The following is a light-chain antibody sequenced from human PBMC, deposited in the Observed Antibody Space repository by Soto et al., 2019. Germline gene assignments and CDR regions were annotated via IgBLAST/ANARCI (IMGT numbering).Light chain of an antibody. V-gene: IGKV1-5*03. Sequence: DIQMTQSPSTLSASVGDRVTITCRASQSISSWLAWYQQKPGKAPKLLIYKASSLESGVPSRFSCSGSGTEFTLTISSLQPDYFATYYCQHRGTFGQGTKVEIK. CDR3: QHRGT. J-gene: IGKJ1*01. CDR1: QSISSW. CDR2: KAS.